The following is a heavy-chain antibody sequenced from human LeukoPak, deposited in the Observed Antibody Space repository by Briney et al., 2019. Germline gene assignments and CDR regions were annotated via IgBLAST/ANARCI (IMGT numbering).Heavy chain of an antibody. CDR2: ISGSGGST. CDR1: GFTFSSYA. Sequence: GGSLRLSCAASGFTFSSYAMSWVRQAPGKVLEWLSAISGSGGSTYYADSVKGRFTISRDNSKNTLYLQMNSLRAEDTAVYYCAKAFGTVVAIYYFDYWGQGTLVTVSS. J-gene: IGHJ4*02. V-gene: IGHV3-23*01. D-gene: IGHD4-23*01. CDR3: AKAFGTVVAIYYFDY.